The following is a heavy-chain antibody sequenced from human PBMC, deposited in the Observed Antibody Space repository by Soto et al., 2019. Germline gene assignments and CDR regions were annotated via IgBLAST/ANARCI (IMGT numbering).Heavy chain of an antibody. J-gene: IGHJ6*02. CDR1: GGSISSSSYY. CDR3: ARVAAVRSDSAGYHGMDV. CDR2: IYYSGST. D-gene: IGHD3-22*01. V-gene: IGHV4-39*01. Sequence: ETLSLTCTVSGGSISSSSYYWGWVRQPPGQGLEWIGNIYYSGSTYYNPSLKSRVTISVDTSKNQFSVKLTSVTAADTAVYYCARVAAVRSDSAGYHGMDVWGQGTTVTVSS.